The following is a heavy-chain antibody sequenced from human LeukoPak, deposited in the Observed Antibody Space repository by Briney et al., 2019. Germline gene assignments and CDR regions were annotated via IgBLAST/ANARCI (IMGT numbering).Heavy chain of an antibody. V-gene: IGHV3-66*01. CDR1: GFTVSSNY. Sequence: GGSLRLSCAASGFTVSSNYMNWVRQAPGRGLEWVSVIYNGGSTYYVDSVKGRFTISRDTSKNTLYLLMNSLRAEDTAVYYCASQRGIVATMSAWGQGTLVTVSS. J-gene: IGHJ4*02. CDR2: IYNGGST. D-gene: IGHD5-12*01. CDR3: ASQRGIVATMSA.